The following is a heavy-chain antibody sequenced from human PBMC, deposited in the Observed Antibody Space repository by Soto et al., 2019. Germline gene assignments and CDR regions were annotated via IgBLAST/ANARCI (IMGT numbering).Heavy chain of an antibody. D-gene: IGHD1-7*01. Sequence: SETLSLTCAVSGYSISSGYYWGWIRQPPGKGLEWIGSIYHSGSTYYNPSLKSRVTISVDTSKNQFSLKLSSVTAADTAVYYCARVPRNYDDEGLGYWGQGTLVTVSS. J-gene: IGHJ4*02. CDR2: IYHSGST. CDR1: GYSISSGYY. CDR3: ARVPRNYDDEGLGY. V-gene: IGHV4-38-2*01.